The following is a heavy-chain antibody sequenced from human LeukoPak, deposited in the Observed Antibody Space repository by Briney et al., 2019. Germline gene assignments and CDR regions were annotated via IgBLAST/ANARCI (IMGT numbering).Heavy chain of an antibody. V-gene: IGHV1-46*01. Sequence: ASVKVSCKASGYTFTSHYMHWVRQAPGQGLEWMGIINPSGGSTSYAQKFQGRVTMTRDTSTSTVYMELSSLRSEDTAVYYCARESRYCSSTSCYGGFDYYYGMDVWGKGTTVTVSS. J-gene: IGHJ6*04. CDR1: GYTFTSHY. CDR2: INPSGGST. CDR3: ARESRYCSSTSCYGGFDYYYGMDV. D-gene: IGHD2-2*01.